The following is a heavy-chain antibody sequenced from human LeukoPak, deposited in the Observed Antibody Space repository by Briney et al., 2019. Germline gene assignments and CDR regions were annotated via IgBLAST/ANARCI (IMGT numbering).Heavy chain of an antibody. CDR2: IKAKAHGGTI. CDR1: GFTFSDYY. D-gene: IGHD1-26*01. Sequence: GGSLRLSCAASGFTFSDYYMSWVRQAPGKGLEWVGRIKAKAHGGTIEYAAPVKGRFTISRDDSKNTLYLQMNSLKTEDTAVYYCTTDGVGVEGATYDNWGQGTLVSVSS. CDR3: TTDGVGVEGATYDN. V-gene: IGHV3-15*01. J-gene: IGHJ4*02.